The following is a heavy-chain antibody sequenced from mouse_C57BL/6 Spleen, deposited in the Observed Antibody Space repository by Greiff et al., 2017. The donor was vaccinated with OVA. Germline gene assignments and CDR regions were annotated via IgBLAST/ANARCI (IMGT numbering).Heavy chain of an antibody. D-gene: IGHD1-1*01. CDR2: INPGSGGT. CDR3: ARDCYGSSDY. V-gene: IGHV1-54*01. J-gene: IGHJ2*01. Sequence: QVQLQQSGAELVRPGTSVKVSCKASGYAFTNYLIEWVKQRPGQGLEWIGVINPGSGGTNYNEKFKGKATLTADKSSSTAYMQLSSLTSEDSAVYFCARDCYGSSDYWGQGTTLTVSS. CDR1: GYAFTNYL.